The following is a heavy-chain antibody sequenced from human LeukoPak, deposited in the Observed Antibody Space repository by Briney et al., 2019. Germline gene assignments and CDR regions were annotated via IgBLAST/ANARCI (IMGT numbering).Heavy chain of an antibody. CDR2: IRSKANSYAT. D-gene: IGHD2-15*01. V-gene: IGHV3-73*01. Sequence: GGSLKLSCAASGFTFSGSAMHWVRQASGKGLEWVGRIRSKANSYATAYAVSVKGRFTISRDDSKNTAYLQMNSLKTEDTAVYYCTRCSGGSCYNLGGAFDIWGQGTMVTVSS. CDR3: TRCSGGSCYNLGGAFDI. CDR1: GFTFSGSA. J-gene: IGHJ3*02.